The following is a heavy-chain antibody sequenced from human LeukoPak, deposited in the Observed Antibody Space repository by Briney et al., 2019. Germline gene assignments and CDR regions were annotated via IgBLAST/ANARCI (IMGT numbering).Heavy chain of an antibody. V-gene: IGHV3-23*01. CDR1: GFTFSSYA. D-gene: IGHD3-22*01. CDR2: ISGSGGST. Sequence: GGSLRLSCAASGFTFSSYAMSWVRQAPGKGLEWVSGISGSGGSTYYGDSVKGRLTISRDNSKNTLYLQMNSLRAEDTAVYYCAKSLPYYYDSSGYGGDVFDIGGKGKMVTVSS. J-gene: IGHJ3*02. CDR3: AKSLPYYYDSSGYGGDVFDI.